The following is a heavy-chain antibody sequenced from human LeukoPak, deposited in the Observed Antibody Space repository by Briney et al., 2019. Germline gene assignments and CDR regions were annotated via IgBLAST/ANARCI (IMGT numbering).Heavy chain of an antibody. D-gene: IGHD6-19*01. CDR1: GFTFSGYA. V-gene: IGHV3-30-3*01. J-gene: IGHJ4*02. Sequence: GGSLRLSCAASGFTFSGYAIHWVRQATGKGLEWVAVISYDGSNKYYADSVKGRFTISRDNSKNTLYLQMNSLRAEDTAVYYCARDRAVAGIRDFDYWGQGTLVTVSS. CDR2: ISYDGSNK. CDR3: ARDRAVAGIRDFDY.